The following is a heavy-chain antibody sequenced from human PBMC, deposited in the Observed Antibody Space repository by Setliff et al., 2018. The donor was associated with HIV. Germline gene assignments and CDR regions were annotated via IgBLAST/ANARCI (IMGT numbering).Heavy chain of an antibody. CDR2: INWNGGST. V-gene: IGHV3-20*04. J-gene: IGHJ4*02. CDR1: GFTFDDYG. Sequence: GGSLRLSCAASGFTFDDYGMSWVRQTPRKGLEWVSGINWNGGSTGYADSVKGRFTISRDNSKNTLYLQMNSLRAEDTAVYYCAKDQGYSYGPDFDYWGQGTLVTVSS. D-gene: IGHD5-18*01. CDR3: AKDQGYSYGPDFDY.